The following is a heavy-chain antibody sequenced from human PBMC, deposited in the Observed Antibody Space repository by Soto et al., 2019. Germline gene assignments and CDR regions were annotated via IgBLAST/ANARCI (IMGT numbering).Heavy chain of an antibody. CDR2: ISAYNGNT. V-gene: IGHV1-18*01. CDR3: ARERKYCSGGSCSYYFDY. D-gene: IGHD2-15*01. J-gene: IGHJ4*02. CDR1: GYTFTSYG. Sequence: GASVKVSCKASGYTFTSYGISWVRQAPGQGLEWMGWISAYNGNTNYAQKLQGRVTMTTDTSTSTAYMELRSPRSDDTAVYYCARERKYCSGGSCSYYFDYWGQGTLVTVSS.